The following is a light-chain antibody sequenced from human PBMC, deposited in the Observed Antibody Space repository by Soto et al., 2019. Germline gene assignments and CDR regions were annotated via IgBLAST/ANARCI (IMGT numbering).Light chain of an antibody. J-gene: IGKJ1*01. CDR2: GAS. V-gene: IGKV3-20*01. CDR1: QSVSNNY. Sequence: ESVLTKSPGTVSLTPGERASLSCTASQSVSNNYLAWYQQKPGQAPRLLIYGASNRATGIPDRFSGSGSGTDFTLTISRLEPEDFAVYYCQQYGSSGTFGQRTKVDI. CDR3: QQYGSSGT.